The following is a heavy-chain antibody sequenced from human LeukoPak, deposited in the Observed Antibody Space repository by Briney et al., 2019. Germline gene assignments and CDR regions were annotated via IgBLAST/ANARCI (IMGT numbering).Heavy chain of an antibody. J-gene: IGHJ6*03. D-gene: IGHD6-13*01. V-gene: IGHV4-39*07. CDR2: IFYSGST. CDR1: SGSITSGSHY. Sequence: SETLSLTCTVSSGSITSGSHYWGWIRQPPGKELEWIGSIFYSGSTYYNLSLKSRVTMSVDTSKNQFSLKLTSVTAADTAVYYCARVPYSTRLYYMDVWGKGTTVTVSS. CDR3: ARVPYSTRLYYMDV.